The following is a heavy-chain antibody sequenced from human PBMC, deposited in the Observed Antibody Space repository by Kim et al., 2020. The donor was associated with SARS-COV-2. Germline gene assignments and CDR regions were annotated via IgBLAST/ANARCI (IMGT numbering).Heavy chain of an antibody. CDR2: IYPGDSDT. V-gene: IGHV5-51*01. Sequence: GESLKISCKGSGYSFTSYWIGWVRQMPGKGLEWMGIIYPGDSDTRYSPSFQGQVTISADKSISTAYLQWSSLKASDTAMYYCARQKDVVVPAAMVRGWEEDYYYYGMDVWGQGTTVTVSS. J-gene: IGHJ6*02. CDR3: ARQKDVVVPAAMVRGWEEDYYYYGMDV. CDR1: GYSFTSYW. D-gene: IGHD2-2*01.